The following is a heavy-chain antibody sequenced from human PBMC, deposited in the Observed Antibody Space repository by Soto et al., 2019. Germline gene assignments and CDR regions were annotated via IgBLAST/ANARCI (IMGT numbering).Heavy chain of an antibody. CDR2: ISWNSGNI. Sequence: EVHLVESGGGLVQPGRSLRLSCAASGFTFDDVAMHWVRQVPGKGLEWVSGISWNSGNIVYADSVKGRFTISRDSAKNSLYLQMNILRTEDTALYYCAKGAVTSIFGFFDYWGQGTLVTVSS. V-gene: IGHV3-9*01. D-gene: IGHD3-3*01. CDR3: AKGAVTSIFGFFDY. J-gene: IGHJ4*02. CDR1: GFTFDDVA.